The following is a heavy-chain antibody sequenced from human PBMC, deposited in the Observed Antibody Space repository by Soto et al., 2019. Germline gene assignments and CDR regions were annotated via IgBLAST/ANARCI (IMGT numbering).Heavy chain of an antibody. J-gene: IGHJ4*02. CDR1: GFTFSTYG. Sequence: QVQLVESGGGVVQPGRSLRLSCAASGFTFSTYGMHWVRQAPGKGLEWVAVISYDGGNKYYADSVKDRFTISRDNSKNTLFLQMNSLRAEDTAVYYCAKDALSGYSYGYFDYWGQGSLVAVSS. CDR2: ISYDGGNK. CDR3: AKDALSGYSYGYFDY. V-gene: IGHV3-30*18. D-gene: IGHD5-18*01.